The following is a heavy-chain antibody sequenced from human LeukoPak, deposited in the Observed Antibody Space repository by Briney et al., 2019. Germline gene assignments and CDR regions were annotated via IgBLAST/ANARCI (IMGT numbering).Heavy chain of an antibody. CDR2: IYPGDSDT. CDR3: ARGSGYIYGDSFDI. D-gene: IGHD5-18*01. J-gene: IGHJ3*02. CDR1: GYSFNNYW. Sequence: GDSLKISCQGSGYSFNNYWIGWVRQMPGKGLGWIGNIYPGDSDTRYSPSFQGQVPISVDKSISTAYLQWSSLKASDTAMYYCARGSGYIYGDSFDIWGHATMVTVSS. V-gene: IGHV5-51*01.